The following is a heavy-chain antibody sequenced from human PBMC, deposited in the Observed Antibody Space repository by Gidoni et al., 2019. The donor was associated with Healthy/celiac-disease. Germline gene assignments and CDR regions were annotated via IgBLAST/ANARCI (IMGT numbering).Heavy chain of an antibody. Sequence: QLQLQESGSGLVKPSQTLSLTCAVSGGSISSGGYSWSWIRQPPGKGREWIGYIYHSGSTYYNPSLKSRVTISVDRSKNQFSLKLSSVTAADTAVYYCARGRNFGVVIDWFDPWGQGTLVTVSS. CDR2: IYHSGST. J-gene: IGHJ5*02. V-gene: IGHV4-30-2*01. CDR3: ARGRNFGVVIDWFDP. CDR1: GGSISSGGYS. D-gene: IGHD3-3*01.